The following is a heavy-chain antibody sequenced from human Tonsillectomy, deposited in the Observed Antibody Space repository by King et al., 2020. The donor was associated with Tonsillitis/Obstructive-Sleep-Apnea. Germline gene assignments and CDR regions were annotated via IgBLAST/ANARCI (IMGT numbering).Heavy chain of an antibody. CDR3: AKVVGRFLEWYDSPFDY. J-gene: IGHJ4*02. CDR2: ISGSGGST. V-gene: IGHV3-23*04. CDR1: GFTFSSYA. Sequence: VQLVESGGGLVQPGGSLRLSCAASGFTFSSYAMSWVRQAPGKGLEWVSAISGSGGSTYYADSVKGRFTISRDNSKNTLYLQMNSLRAEDTAVYYCAKVVGRFLEWYDSPFDYWGQGTLVTVSS. D-gene: IGHD3-3*01.